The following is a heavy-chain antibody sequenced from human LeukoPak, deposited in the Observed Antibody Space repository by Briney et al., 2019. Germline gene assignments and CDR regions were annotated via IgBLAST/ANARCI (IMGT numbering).Heavy chain of an antibody. CDR1: GDSVSSNSAA. CDR2: TYYRSKWYN. J-gene: IGHJ4*02. D-gene: IGHD1-26*01. V-gene: IGHV6-1*01. Sequence: SQTLSLTCAISGDSVSSNSAAWNWVRQSPSRGLEWLGWTYYRSKWYNGYAASVKSRITINPDTSKNQFSLQLNSVTPEYTAVYYCARGKGGMIDNWGQGILVTVSS. CDR3: ARGKGGMIDN.